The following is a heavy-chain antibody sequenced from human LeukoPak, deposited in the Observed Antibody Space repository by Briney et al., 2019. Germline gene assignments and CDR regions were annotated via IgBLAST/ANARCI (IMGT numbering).Heavy chain of an antibody. CDR2: IYTSGST. Sequence: PSQTLSLTCTVSGGSISSGSYYWSWIRQPAGKGLEWIGRIYTSGSTNYNPSLKSRVTISVDTSKNQFSLKLSSVTAADTAVYYCARSRYDSSGYYPTPPSSWGQGTLVTVSS. V-gene: IGHV4-61*02. CDR1: GGSISSGSYY. J-gene: IGHJ4*02. D-gene: IGHD3-22*01. CDR3: ARSRYDSSGYYPTPPSS.